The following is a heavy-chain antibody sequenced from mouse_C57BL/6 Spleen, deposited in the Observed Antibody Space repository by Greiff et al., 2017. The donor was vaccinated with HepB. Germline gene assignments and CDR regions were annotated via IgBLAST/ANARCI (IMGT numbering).Heavy chain of an antibody. Sequence: VQLQQSGPELVKPGASVKISCKASGYAFSSSWMNWVKQRPGKGLEWIGRMYPGDGDTNYNGKFKGKATLTADKSSSTAYMQLSSLTSEDSAVYFCARDYGYLDYWGQGTTLTVSS. D-gene: IGHD1-1*02. CDR3: ARDYGYLDY. CDR1: GYAFSSSW. J-gene: IGHJ2*01. V-gene: IGHV1-82*01. CDR2: MYPGDGDT.